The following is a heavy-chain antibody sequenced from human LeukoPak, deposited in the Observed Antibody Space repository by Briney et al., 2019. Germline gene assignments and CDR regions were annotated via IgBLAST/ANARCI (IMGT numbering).Heavy chain of an antibody. Sequence: ASVKVSYKASGYIFTNYAIHWVRQAPGQRLEWMGWINAGNGNTKYSQKFQGRVSITRDTSANTVYMELSSLRSEDTAVYYCAREGHASGNYFNGWFDPWGQGTLVTVSS. CDR2: INAGNGNT. CDR1: GYIFTNYA. CDR3: AREGHASGNYFNGWFDP. D-gene: IGHD3-10*01. V-gene: IGHV1-3*01. J-gene: IGHJ5*02.